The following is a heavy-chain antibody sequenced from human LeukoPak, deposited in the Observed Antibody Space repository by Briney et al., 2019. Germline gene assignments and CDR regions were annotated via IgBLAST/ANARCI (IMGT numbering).Heavy chain of an antibody. CDR1: GGSVSSGSYY. CDR3: ARAPRKGIAKSYYFDY. V-gene: IGHV4-61*01. J-gene: IGHJ4*02. Sequence: SETLSLTCTVSGGSVSSGSYYWSWTRQPPGKGLEWIGYIYYSGSTNYNPSLKSRVTISVDTSKNQFSLKLSSVTAADTAVYYCARAPRKGIAKSYYFDYWGQGTLVTVSS. CDR2: IYYSGST. D-gene: IGHD6-13*01.